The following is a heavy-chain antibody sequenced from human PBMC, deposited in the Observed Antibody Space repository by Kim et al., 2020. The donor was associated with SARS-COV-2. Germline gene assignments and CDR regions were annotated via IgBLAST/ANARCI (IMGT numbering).Heavy chain of an antibody. V-gene: IGHV4-59*01. J-gene: IGHJ4*02. CDR1: GGSISSYY. D-gene: IGHD6-6*01. CDR2: VYYSGST. Sequence: SETLSLTCTVSGGSISSYYWSWIRQPPGKGLEWIGYVYYSGSTNYNPSLKSRVTISVDTSKNQFSLKLSSVTAADTAVYYCARCDSSSSVPIVYWGQGTLVTVSS. CDR3: ARCDSSSSVPIVY.